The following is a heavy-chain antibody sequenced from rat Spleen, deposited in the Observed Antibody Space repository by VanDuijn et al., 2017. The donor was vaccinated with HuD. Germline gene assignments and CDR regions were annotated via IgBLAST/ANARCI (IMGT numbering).Heavy chain of an antibody. CDR2: ISIKTHNYAT. Sequence: EVQVVESGGGLVQPKGSLKLSCAASGFDFNTYAMSWVRQAPGKGLDWVASISIKTHNYATLYADSVKERFTISRDDSQSMVYLQMNNLKTEDTALYYCTAEDYWGQGVMVTVSS. V-gene: IGHV10-4*01. CDR3: TAEDY. CDR1: GFDFNTYA. J-gene: IGHJ2*01.